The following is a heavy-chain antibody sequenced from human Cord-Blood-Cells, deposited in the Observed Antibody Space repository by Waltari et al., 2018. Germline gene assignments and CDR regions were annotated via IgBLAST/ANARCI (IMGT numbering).Heavy chain of an antibody. CDR3: ARGPPLLY. Sequence: QVQLVESGGGVVQPGRSLRLSCAASGFTLSSYAMHWVRQAPGKGLEWVGVISKDGSNKYYADSVKGRFTISRDNSKNTLYLQMNSLRAEDTAVYYCARGPPLLYWGQGTLLTVSS. CDR1: GFTLSSYA. J-gene: IGHJ4*02. V-gene: IGHV3-30-3*01. CDR2: ISKDGSNK.